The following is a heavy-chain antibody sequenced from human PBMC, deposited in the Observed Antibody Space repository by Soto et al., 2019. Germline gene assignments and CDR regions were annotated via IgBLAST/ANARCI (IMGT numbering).Heavy chain of an antibody. CDR2: IYYSGRT. D-gene: IGHD6-6*01. CDR1: GVSIISSIYY. J-gene: IGHJ6*02. V-gene: IGHV4-39*01. Sequence: SDTLCITCTFSGVSIISSIYYWGWISQPPGKGLEWIGSIYYSGRTYYNASLMSRVTMSVDTSKNQFSLKLSSLTAADTAVYYCARHPTASTHGMDVWGQGTLVNVSS. CDR3: ARHPTASTHGMDV.